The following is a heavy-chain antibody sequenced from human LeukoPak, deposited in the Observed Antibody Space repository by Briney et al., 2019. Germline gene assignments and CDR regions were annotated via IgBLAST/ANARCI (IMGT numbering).Heavy chain of an antibody. J-gene: IGHJ6*02. CDR3: ARVYGGIQPNLRDYYYGMDV. Sequence: PSQTLSLTCTVSGVSISSGDYYWSWIRQPPGKVLEWIGYVYHSGSTNYNPSLKSRVTISVDTSKNQFSLKLSSVTAADTAVYYCARVYGGIQPNLRDYYYGMDVWGQGTTVTVSS. CDR2: VYHSGST. CDR1: GVSISSGDYY. V-gene: IGHV4-30-4*01. D-gene: IGHD5-18*01.